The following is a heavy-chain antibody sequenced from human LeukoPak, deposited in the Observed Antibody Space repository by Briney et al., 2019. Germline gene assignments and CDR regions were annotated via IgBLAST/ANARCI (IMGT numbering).Heavy chain of an antibody. J-gene: IGHJ3*02. CDR3: ARGSGYSSSWYGGPGAFDI. D-gene: IGHD6-13*01. CDR2: IYPGDSDP. CDR1: GYSFTSYW. Sequence: GESLKISCKGSGYSFTSYWIGWVRQMPGKGLEWMGLIYPGDSDPRYSPSFQGQVTISADKSISTAYLQWSSLKASDTAMYYCARGSGYSSSWYGGPGAFDIWGQGTMVTVSS. V-gene: IGHV5-51*01.